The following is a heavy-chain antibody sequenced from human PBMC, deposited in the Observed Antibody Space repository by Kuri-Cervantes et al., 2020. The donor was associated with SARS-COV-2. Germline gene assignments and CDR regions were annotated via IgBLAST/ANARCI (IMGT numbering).Heavy chain of an antibody. J-gene: IGHJ4*02. CDR1: GGSVSSGSYY. D-gene: IGHD5-18*01. Sequence: ESLKISCTVSGGSVSSGSYYWSWIRQPPGKGLEWIGYIYYSGSTNYNPSLKSRVTISVDTSKNQFSLKLSSVTAADTAVYYCARVPGGYSYGPFDYWGQGTLVTVSS. CDR3: ARVPGGYSYGPFDY. CDR2: IYYSGST. V-gene: IGHV4-61*01.